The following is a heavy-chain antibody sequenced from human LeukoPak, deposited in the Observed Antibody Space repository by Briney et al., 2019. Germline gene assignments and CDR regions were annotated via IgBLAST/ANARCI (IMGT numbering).Heavy chain of an antibody. J-gene: IGHJ3*02. CDR1: GGFLHKYY. D-gene: IGHD3-10*01. Sequence: SETLSLTCSVSGGFLHKYYWSWTRQAPGKGLEWIGYIYYNGDTKYNPSLESRVTISRDTSQSQFSLELSSVTAADTAVYYCARVATVLVRGVIGPFDIWGQGTMVTVSS. CDR2: IYYNGDT. CDR3: ARVATVLVRGVIGPFDI. V-gene: IGHV4-59*08.